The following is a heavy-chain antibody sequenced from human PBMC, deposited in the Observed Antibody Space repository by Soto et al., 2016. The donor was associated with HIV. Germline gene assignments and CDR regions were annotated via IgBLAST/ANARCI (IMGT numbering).Heavy chain of an antibody. CDR2: IYYTGNT. V-gene: IGHV4-31*03. J-gene: IGHJ4*02. CDR3: ARASLSGSSSRLVPXNFDA. D-gene: IGHD6-13*01. CDR1: GGSISGATYY. Sequence: QVQLQESGPGLVKPSQTLSLTCTVSGGSISGATYYWTWIRQHPGKGLEWIGYIYYTGNTYYNPPLKSRVAISIDTSKNRSSLKLTSVTVADTAMYYCARASLSGSSSRLVPXNFDAWGQGTLVTVSS.